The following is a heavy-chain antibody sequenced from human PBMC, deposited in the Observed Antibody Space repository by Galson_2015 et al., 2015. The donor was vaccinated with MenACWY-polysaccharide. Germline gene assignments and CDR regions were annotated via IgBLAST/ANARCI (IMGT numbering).Heavy chain of an antibody. V-gene: IGHV3-49*03. Sequence: SLRLSCATSGFTFGDYAMAWFRQGPGKGLEWVGFIRSKPDGGTTNYAASVKGRFTISRDDSKSIAYLQMDSLKTEDTAVYFCARGHYGMDVWGQGTTVTVSS. CDR3: ARGHYGMDV. CDR1: GFTFGDYA. J-gene: IGHJ6*02. CDR2: IRSKPDGGTT.